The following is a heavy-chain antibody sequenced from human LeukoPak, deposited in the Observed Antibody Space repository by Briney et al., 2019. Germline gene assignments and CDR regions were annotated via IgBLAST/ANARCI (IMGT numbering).Heavy chain of an antibody. CDR1: GGSISSYY. V-gene: IGHV4-59*08. Sequence: SETLSLTCTVSGGSISSYYWSRIRQPPGKGLEWIGYIYYSGSTNYNPSLKSRVTISVDTSKNQFSLKLSSVTAADTAVYYCARHPCSGGSCYSIDYWGQGTLVTVSS. J-gene: IGHJ4*02. CDR2: IYYSGST. D-gene: IGHD2-15*01. CDR3: ARHPCSGGSCYSIDY.